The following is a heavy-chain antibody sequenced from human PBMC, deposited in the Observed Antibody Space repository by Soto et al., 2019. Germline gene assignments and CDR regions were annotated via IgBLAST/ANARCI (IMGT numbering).Heavy chain of an antibody. V-gene: IGHV4-59*01. J-gene: IGHJ3*02. D-gene: IGHD3-22*01. CDR2: NYSSGST. CDR1: GGSINSYY. Sequence: QVQLQESGPGLVKPSETLSLTCTVSGGSINSYYWSWIRQPPGKGLEWIGYNYSSGSTNYNPSLKSQVTISVDTSQNPFYLKLTSVTAADTAVYYCVRLVSSGYLLFFDIWSQGTMVNVSS. CDR3: VRLVSSGYLLFFDI.